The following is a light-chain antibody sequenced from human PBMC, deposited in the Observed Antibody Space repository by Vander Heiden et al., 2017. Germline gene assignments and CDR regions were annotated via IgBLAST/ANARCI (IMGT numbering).Light chain of an antibody. V-gene: IGKV3-15*01. Sequence: EIVMTQSPATLSVSPGERATLSCRARQSVSSNLAWYQQNPGQAPRLLIYGASTRATGIPARFSGSGSGTEFTLTISSLQSEDFAVYYCQQYNNWPLTFGGGTKVEIK. CDR2: GAS. CDR1: QSVSSN. J-gene: IGKJ4*01. CDR3: QQYNNWPLT.